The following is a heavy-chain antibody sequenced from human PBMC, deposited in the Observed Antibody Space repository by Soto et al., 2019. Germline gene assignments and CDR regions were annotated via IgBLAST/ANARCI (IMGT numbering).Heavy chain of an antibody. CDR2: INHSGST. CDR3: ARGRGYSYGYRFDY. Sequence: SETLSLTCAVYGGSFSGYYWSWIRQPPGKGLEWIGEINHSGSTNYNPSLKSRVTISVDTSKNQFSLKLSSVTAADTAVYYCARGRGYSYGYRFDYWGQGTLVTVSS. D-gene: IGHD5-18*01. V-gene: IGHV4-34*01. CDR1: GGSFSGYY. J-gene: IGHJ4*02.